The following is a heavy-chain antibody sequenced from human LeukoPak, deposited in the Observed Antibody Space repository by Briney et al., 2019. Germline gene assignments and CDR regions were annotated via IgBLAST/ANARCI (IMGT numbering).Heavy chain of an antibody. CDR3: ARAPFVSRYDFWSGYPTTIDY. CDR2: INPNSGGT. Sequence: VASVKVSCTASGYTFTGYYMHWVRQAPGQGLEWMGWINPNSGGTNYAQKLQGRVTMTRDTSISTAYMELSRLRSDDTAVYYCARAPFVSRYDFWSGYPTTIDYWGQGTLVTVSS. D-gene: IGHD3-3*01. J-gene: IGHJ4*02. V-gene: IGHV1-2*02. CDR1: GYTFTGYY.